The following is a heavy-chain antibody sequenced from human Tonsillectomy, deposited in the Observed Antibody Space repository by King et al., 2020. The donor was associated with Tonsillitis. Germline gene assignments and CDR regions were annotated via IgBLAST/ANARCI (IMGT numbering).Heavy chain of an antibody. CDR3: AKGTWLGELSVGHFDY. Sequence: VQLVESGGGLVKPGGSLRLSCAASGFTFSDYYMSWIRQAPGKGLEWVSYISSSSSYTNSADSVKGRFTISRDNAKNSLYLQMNSLRAGDTAVYYCAKGTWLGELSVGHFDYWGQGTLVTVSS. CDR2: ISSSSSYT. V-gene: IGHV3-11*05. J-gene: IGHJ4*02. CDR1: GFTFSDYY. D-gene: IGHD3-10*01.